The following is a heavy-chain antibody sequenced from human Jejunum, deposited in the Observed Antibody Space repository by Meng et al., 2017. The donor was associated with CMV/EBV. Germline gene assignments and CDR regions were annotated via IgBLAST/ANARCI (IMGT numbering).Heavy chain of an antibody. J-gene: IGHJ4*02. CDR1: GYTLASYG. CDR3: ARGAPPDY. CDR2: ISAYDGNA. Sequence: VSCKASGYTLASYGINWVRRAPGQGLEWMGWISAYDGNAYFAQKFQGRVTMTSDTSTSTGYMELRSLRSDDTAVYYCARGAPPDYWGQGTRVTVSS. V-gene: IGHV1-18*01.